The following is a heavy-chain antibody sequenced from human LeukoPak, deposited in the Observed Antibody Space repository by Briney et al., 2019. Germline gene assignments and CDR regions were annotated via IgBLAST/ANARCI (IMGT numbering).Heavy chain of an antibody. V-gene: IGHV4-30-2*01. CDR3: ARDPGALYCSGGSCYSSEYGGFDY. CDR1: GGSISSGGYS. D-gene: IGHD2-15*01. Sequence: SETLSLTCAVSGGSISSGGYSWSWIRQPPGKGLEWIGYIYHSGSTYYNPSLKSRVTISVDTSKNQFSLKLSSVTAADTAVYYCARDPGALYCSGGSCYSSEYGGFDYWGQGTLVTVSS. CDR2: IYHSGST. J-gene: IGHJ4*02.